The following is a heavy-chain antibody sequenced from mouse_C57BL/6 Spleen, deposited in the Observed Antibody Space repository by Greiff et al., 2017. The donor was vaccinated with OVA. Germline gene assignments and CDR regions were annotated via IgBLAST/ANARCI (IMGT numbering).Heavy chain of an antibody. CDR3: ARRSGSSSWYFDV. CDR1: GFTFSDYY. Sequence: EVQLVESEGGLVQPGSSLKLSCTASGFTFSDYYMAWVRQVPEKGLEWVANINYDGSSTYYLDSLKSRFTISRDNEKNILYQQMSSLKSEDTATYYCARRSGSSSWYFDVWGTGTTVTVSS. CDR2: INYDGSST. J-gene: IGHJ1*03. V-gene: IGHV5-16*01. D-gene: IGHD1-1*01.